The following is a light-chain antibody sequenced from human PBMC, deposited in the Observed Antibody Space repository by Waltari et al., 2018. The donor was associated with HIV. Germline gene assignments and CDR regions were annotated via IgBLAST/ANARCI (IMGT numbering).Light chain of an antibody. V-gene: IGKV1-12*01. CDR3: QQAHSLPWT. CDR2: ASS. CDR1: QSISTW. J-gene: IGKJ1*01. Sequence: DIQMTQSPSLVSASVGDSVTITCRTSQSISTWLSWYQQKPGTAPTLLIFASSTLHRGIPGRFSGSGSGTNFTLSISNIQPDDFAIYHCQQAHSLPWTFGQGTKVE.